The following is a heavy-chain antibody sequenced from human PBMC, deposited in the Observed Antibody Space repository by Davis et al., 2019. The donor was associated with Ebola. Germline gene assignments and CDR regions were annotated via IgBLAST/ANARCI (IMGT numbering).Heavy chain of an antibody. CDR2: IYYSGST. J-gene: IGHJ4*02. CDR1: GGSISSYY. CDR3: ASGITMIVVL. V-gene: IGHV4-59*04. D-gene: IGHD3-22*01. Sequence: MPSEALSLTCTVSGGSISSYYWSWIRQPPGKGLEWIGYIYYSGSTYYNPSLKSRVTISVDTSKNQFSLKLSSVTAADTAVYYCASGITMIVVLWGQGTLVTVSS.